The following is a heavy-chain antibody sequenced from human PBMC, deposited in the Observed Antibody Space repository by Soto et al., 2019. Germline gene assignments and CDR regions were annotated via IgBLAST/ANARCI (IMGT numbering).Heavy chain of an antibody. CDR1: GFTFSSYG. CDR3: AKDRTPGEAMAFDY. V-gene: IGHV3-30*18. D-gene: IGHD5-18*01. Sequence: PGGSLRLSCAASGFTFSSYGMHWVRQAPGKGLEWVAVISYDGSNKYYADSVKGRFTISRDNSKNTLYLQMNSLRAEDTAVYYCAKDRTPGEAMAFDYWGQGTLVTVSS. J-gene: IGHJ4*02. CDR2: ISYDGSNK.